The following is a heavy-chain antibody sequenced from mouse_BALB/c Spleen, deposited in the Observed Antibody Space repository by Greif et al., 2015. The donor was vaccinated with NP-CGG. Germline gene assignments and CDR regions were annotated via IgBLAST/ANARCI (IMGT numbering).Heavy chain of an antibody. CDR3: ARDGYYVLDY. Sequence: EVQGVESGGGLVQPGGSRKLSCAASGFTFSNFGMHWVRQAPEKGLEWVAYIRCDSSTISYADTVKGRFTLSRDNPKNTLFLQMTSLRSEDTAMYYCARDGYYVLDYWGQGTTLTVSS. CDR1: GFTFSNFG. J-gene: IGHJ2*01. V-gene: IGHV5-17*02. D-gene: IGHD2-3*01. CDR2: IRCDSSTI.